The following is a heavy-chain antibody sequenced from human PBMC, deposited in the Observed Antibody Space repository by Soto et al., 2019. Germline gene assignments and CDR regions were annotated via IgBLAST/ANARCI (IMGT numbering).Heavy chain of an antibody. V-gene: IGHV6-1*01. D-gene: IGHD3-22*01. CDR3: ARGNYYFDL. J-gene: IGHJ5*02. CDR2: TYYRSKWYN. CDR1: GDSVSSNSQS. Sequence: PSQTLSLTCAISGDSVSSNSQSWFWIRQSPSRGLEWLGRTYYRSKWYNDYAVFVKGRITINPDTSKNQFSLQLNSVTPEDTAVYYCARGNYYFDLWGRGTLVTVSS.